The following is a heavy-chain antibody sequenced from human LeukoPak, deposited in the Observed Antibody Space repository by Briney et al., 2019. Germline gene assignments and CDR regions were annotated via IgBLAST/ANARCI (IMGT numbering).Heavy chain of an antibody. CDR3: ARGWYFDY. Sequence: SETLSLTRTVSGGSISSGGYYWSWIRQHPGKGLEWIGYIYYSGSTYYNPSLKSRVTISVDTSKNQFSPKLSSVTAADTAVYYCARGWYFDYWGQGTLVTVSS. CDR2: IYYSGST. CDR1: GGSISSGGYY. V-gene: IGHV4-31*03. J-gene: IGHJ4*02.